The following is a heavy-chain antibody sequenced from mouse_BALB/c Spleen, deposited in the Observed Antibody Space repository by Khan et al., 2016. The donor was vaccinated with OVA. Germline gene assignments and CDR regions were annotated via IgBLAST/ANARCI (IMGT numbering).Heavy chain of an antibody. CDR2: INTYTGEP. CDR1: GYTFTNYG. J-gene: IGHJ4*01. Sequence: QIQLVQSGPELKKPGETVKISCKASGYTFTNYGMNWVKQAPGKGLKWMGWINTYTGEPTYANEFKGRFAFSLETSASTAYLQINNLKNEDTATNFSARVGYNGTRDSWGQGTSVTVSS. CDR3: ARVGYNGTRDS. V-gene: IGHV9-3-1*01. D-gene: IGHD2-14*01.